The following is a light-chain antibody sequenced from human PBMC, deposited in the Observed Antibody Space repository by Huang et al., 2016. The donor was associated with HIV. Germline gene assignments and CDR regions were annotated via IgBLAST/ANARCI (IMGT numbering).Light chain of an antibody. Sequence: EIVLTQSPGTLSLSPGETATLSCRASQSVSSTYLAWYQQKTGQAPRLLIYGASSRATGIPDRFSGSGSGTDFTLTISRLEPEDFAVYYCQQYGSSPTAFGQGTKVEIK. CDR1: QSVSSTY. CDR3: QQYGSSPTA. J-gene: IGKJ1*01. CDR2: GAS. V-gene: IGKV3-20*01.